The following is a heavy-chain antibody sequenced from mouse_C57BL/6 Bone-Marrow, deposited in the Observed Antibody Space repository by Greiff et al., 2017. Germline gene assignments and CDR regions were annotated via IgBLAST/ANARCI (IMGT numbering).Heavy chain of an antibody. CDR2: IYPSASET. CDR3: ALRYCWYCDV. CDR1: GYTFTSYW. J-gene: IGHJ1*03. V-gene: IGHV1-61*01. Sequence: VQLQQPGAELVRPGSSVKLSCKASGYTFTSYWMDWVKQRPGQGLEWIGNIYPSASETHYNQKFKYKATLTVDKSSSTAYMQLSSLTAEDSAVYYCALRYCWYCDVWGTGTTVTVSS. D-gene: IGHD1-1*01.